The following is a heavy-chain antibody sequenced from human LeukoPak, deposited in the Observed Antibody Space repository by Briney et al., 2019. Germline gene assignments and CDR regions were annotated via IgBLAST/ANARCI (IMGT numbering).Heavy chain of an antibody. CDR3: ARDLYSGPLGY. Sequence: GASVKVSCKASGCTFTGYYMHWVRQAPGQGLEWMGIINPSGGSTSYAQKFQGRVTMTRDTSTSTVYMELSSLRSEDTAVYYCARDLYSGPLGYWGQGTLVTVSS. V-gene: IGHV1-46*01. J-gene: IGHJ4*02. D-gene: IGHD1-26*01. CDR2: INPSGGST. CDR1: GCTFTGYY.